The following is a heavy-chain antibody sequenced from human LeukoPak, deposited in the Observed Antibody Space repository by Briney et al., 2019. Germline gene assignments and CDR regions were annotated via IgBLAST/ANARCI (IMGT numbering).Heavy chain of an antibody. J-gene: IGHJ3*02. V-gene: IGHV3-13*01. CDR2: IGIGGDT. D-gene: IGHD1-26*01. Sequence: GGSLRLSCAGSGFTFSNYEMHWVRQVAGGGLEWVSAIGIGGDTFYTGSVKGRFTISRENAKNSFFLQMNSPSAGDTALYYCVRERSGTSSDGFDIWGQGTMVTVSS. CDR3: VRERSGTSSDGFDI. CDR1: GFTFSNYE.